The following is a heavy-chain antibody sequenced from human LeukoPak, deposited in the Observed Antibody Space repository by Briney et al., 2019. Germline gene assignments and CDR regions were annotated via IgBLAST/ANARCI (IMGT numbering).Heavy chain of an antibody. V-gene: IGHV3-7*01. CDR3: TISSSRNHFDY. J-gene: IGHJ4*02. D-gene: IGHD6-13*01. CDR1: GFTFSSYW. CDR2: IKQDGSGK. Sequence: GGSLRLSCAASGFTFSSYWMSWVRQAPGKGLEWVANIKQDGSGKYYVDSVKGRFTISRDNAKNSLYLQMNSLRAEDTAVYYCTISSSRNHFDYWGQGTLVTVSS.